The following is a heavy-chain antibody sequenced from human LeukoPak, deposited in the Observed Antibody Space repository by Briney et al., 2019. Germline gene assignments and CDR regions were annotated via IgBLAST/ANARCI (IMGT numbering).Heavy chain of an antibody. CDR3: ARLPTYSSGWHGFDY. Sequence: SETLSVTCTVSGGSISSSSYYWGWIRQPPGKGLEWIGSIYYSGSTYYNPSLKSRVTISVDTSKNQFSLKLSSVTAADTAVYYCARLPTYSSGWHGFDYWGQGTLVTVSS. CDR2: IYYSGST. D-gene: IGHD6-19*01. CDR1: GGSISSSSYY. V-gene: IGHV4-39*01. J-gene: IGHJ4*02.